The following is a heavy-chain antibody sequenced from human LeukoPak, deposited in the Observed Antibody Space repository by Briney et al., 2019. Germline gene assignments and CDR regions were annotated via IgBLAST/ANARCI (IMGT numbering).Heavy chain of an antibody. V-gene: IGHV4-59*08. J-gene: IGHJ4*02. CDR1: GGSISGHY. CDR2: IYYSGGT. Sequence: SETLSLTCTVSGGSISGHYWTWIRRPPGKGLEWMGYIYYSGGTNYNPSLKSRVTISLDTSKNQFSLKLRSVNAADTAVYYCARQWGANGYGYFDYWGQGTLVTVSS. D-gene: IGHD5-12*01. CDR3: ARQWGANGYGYFDY.